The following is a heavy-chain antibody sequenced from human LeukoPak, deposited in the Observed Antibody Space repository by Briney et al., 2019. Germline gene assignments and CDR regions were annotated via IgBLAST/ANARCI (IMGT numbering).Heavy chain of an antibody. D-gene: IGHD2-15*01. CDR2: ISGTGGST. Sequence: GGSLRLSCAASGFTFSTYAMTWVRQAPGKGLEWVSLISGTGGSTYYADSVKGRFTISRDNSKNTLYLQMNSLRAEDTAVYYCAKDGGSDPDSFDIWGQGTMVTVSS. CDR1: GFTFSTYA. J-gene: IGHJ3*02. V-gene: IGHV3-23*01. CDR3: AKDGGSDPDSFDI.